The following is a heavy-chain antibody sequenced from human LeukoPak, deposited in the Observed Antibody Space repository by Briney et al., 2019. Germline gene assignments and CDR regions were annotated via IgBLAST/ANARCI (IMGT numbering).Heavy chain of an antibody. CDR2: INTDGTST. J-gene: IGHJ4*02. Sequence: GGSLRLSCAASGFTFSSYWFHWVRQAPGKGLVWVSRINTDGTSTSYADSVKGRFTIARDNAKNTLYPQMNSLRAEDTAIYYCAKDMTGLRDYWGQGTLVTVPS. D-gene: IGHD3-16*01. V-gene: IGHV3-74*01. CDR3: AKDMTGLRDY. CDR1: GFTFSSYW.